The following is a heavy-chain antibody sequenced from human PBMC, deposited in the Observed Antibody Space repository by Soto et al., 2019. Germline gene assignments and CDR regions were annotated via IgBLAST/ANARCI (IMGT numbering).Heavy chain of an antibody. Sequence: QVQLVQSGAEVKKPGASVKVSCKASGYTFTSYAMHWVRQAPGQRLEWMGWINAGSGNTKYSQKFQGRVTMTRDTSASAAYMELSSLRPEGTAVYYSARDLGGWPDYWGQGTLVTVSS. CDR1: GYTFTSYA. CDR2: INAGSGNT. CDR3: ARDLGGWPDY. J-gene: IGHJ4*02. V-gene: IGHV1-3*01. D-gene: IGHD2-15*01.